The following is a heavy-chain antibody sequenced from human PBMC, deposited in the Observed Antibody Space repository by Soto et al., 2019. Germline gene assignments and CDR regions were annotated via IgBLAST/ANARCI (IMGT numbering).Heavy chain of an antibody. J-gene: IGHJ6*02. CDR1: GGSFSGYY. D-gene: IGHD2-21*02. V-gene: IGHV4-31*11. CDR2: IYNSGST. CDR3: ARVCGGDCHNGMDV. Sequence: PSETLSLTCAVYGGSFSGYYWSWIRQHPGKGLEWIGYIYNSGSTYYNPSLKSRVTISVDTSKNQFSLKLSSVTAADTAVYNCARVCGGDCHNGMDVWGQGTTVTVSS.